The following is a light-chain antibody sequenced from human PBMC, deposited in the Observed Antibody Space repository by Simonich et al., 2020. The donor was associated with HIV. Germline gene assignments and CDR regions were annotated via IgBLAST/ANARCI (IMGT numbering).Light chain of an antibody. V-gene: IGLV3-1*01. J-gene: IGLJ2*01. Sequence: SYELTQPPSVSVSPGQTASITCSGDNLGNKYTSWYQQKPGQSPFLVIYQDSARPSGIPERFSGSNSGNTATLTISGTQAMDEADYYCQAWDSSTVVFGGGTKLTVL. CDR2: QDS. CDR1: NLGNKY. CDR3: QAWDSSTVV.